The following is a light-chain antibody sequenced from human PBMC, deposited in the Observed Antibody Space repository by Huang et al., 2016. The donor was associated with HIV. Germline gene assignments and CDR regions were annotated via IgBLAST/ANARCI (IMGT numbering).Light chain of an antibody. V-gene: IGKV1-9*01. CDR3: QQVNTYPFT. Sequence: IQLTQSPSSLSVFVGDRVTITCRARQDITNYLAWYQHKPGEAPKLRIYATATLQNGVPARFSGSGSGTDFTLSIASLQPEDSATYYCQQVNTYPFTFGGGSKVEVK. J-gene: IGKJ4*01. CDR2: ATA. CDR1: QDITNY.